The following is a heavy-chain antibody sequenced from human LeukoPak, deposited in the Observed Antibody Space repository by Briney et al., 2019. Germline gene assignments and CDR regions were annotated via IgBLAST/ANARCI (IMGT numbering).Heavy chain of an antibody. J-gene: IGHJ4*02. CDR1: GGSMSSGGYC. CDR2: IYYSGST. CDR3: AREDMVVVPAAFDY. Sequence: SETLSLTCTVSGGSMSSGGYCWSWIRQHPGKGLEWIGYIYYSGSTYDNPSLKSRVTISVDTSKNQFSLKLSSVTAADTAVYYCAREDMVVVPAAFDYWGQGTLVTVSS. D-gene: IGHD2-2*01. V-gene: IGHV4-31*03.